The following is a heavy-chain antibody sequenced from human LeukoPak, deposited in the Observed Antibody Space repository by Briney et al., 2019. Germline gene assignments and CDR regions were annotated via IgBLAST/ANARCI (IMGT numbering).Heavy chain of an antibody. V-gene: IGHV1-2*02. J-gene: IGHJ6*02. CDR1: GYTFTGNY. Sequence: GASVKVSCKASGYTFTGNYMHWVRQAPGQGLEWMGWINPNSGGTNYAQKFQGRVTMTRDTSISTAYMELSRLGSDDTAVYYCASSSWYEAYYYYGMDVWGQGTTVTVSS. CDR2: INPNSGGT. CDR3: ASSSWYEAYYYYGMDV. D-gene: IGHD6-13*01.